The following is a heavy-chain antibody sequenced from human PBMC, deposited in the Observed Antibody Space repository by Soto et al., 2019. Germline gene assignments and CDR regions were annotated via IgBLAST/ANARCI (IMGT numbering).Heavy chain of an antibody. CDR2: IIPIFGTA. CDR3: ARDRGGGLTMIVVVSPGAFDI. CDR1: GGTFSSYA. Sequence: QVQLVQSGAEVKKPGSSVKVSCKASGGTFSSYAISWVRQAPGQGLEWMGGIIPIFGTANYAQKFQGRVTITADESTSTAYMELSSLRSEDTDVYYCARDRGGGLTMIVVVSPGAFDIWGQGTMVTVSS. D-gene: IGHD3-22*01. J-gene: IGHJ3*02. V-gene: IGHV1-69*01.